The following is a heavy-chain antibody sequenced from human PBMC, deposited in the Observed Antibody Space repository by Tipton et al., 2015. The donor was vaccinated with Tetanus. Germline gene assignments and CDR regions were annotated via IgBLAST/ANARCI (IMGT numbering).Heavy chain of an antibody. Sequence: TLSLTCTVSGGSISSGGYYWSWIRQHPGKGLEWIGYIYYSGSTYYNPSLKSRVTISVDTSKNQFSLKLSSVTAADTAVYYCARVESAVDYVWGSYRSTGYVFDYWGQGPLVTVSS. CDR3: ARVESAVDYVWGSYRSTGYVFDY. D-gene: IGHD3-16*02. J-gene: IGHJ4*02. V-gene: IGHV4-31*03. CDR2: IYYSGST. CDR1: GGSISSGGYY.